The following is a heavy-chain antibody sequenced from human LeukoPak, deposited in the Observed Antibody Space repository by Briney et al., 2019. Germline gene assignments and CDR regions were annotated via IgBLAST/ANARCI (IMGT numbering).Heavy chain of an antibody. D-gene: IGHD4-17*01. Sequence: SETLSLTCTVSGGSISSYYWSWIRQPPGKGLEWIGYIYYSGSTNYNPSLKSRVTISVDTSKNQFSLKLSSVTAADTAVYYCARNQRDYLFDYWGQGTLVTVSS. CDR2: IYYSGST. V-gene: IGHV4-59*08. CDR3: ARNQRDYLFDY. J-gene: IGHJ4*02. CDR1: GGSISSYY.